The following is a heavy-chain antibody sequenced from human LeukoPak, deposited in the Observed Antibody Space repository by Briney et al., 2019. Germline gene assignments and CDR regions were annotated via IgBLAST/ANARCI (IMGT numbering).Heavy chain of an antibody. Sequence: SETLSLTCAVYGGSFSGYYWSWIRQPPGKGLEWIGEINHSGSTNYNPSLKSRVTISVDTSKNQFSLKLSSVTAADTTIYYCARRRYQLHRRYFDLWGRGTLVTVSS. D-gene: IGHD2-2*01. CDR3: ARRRYQLHRRYFDL. V-gene: IGHV4-34*01. CDR1: GGSFSGYY. J-gene: IGHJ2*01. CDR2: INHSGST.